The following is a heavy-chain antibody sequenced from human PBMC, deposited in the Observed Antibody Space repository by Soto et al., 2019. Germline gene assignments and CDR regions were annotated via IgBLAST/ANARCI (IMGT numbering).Heavy chain of an antibody. CDR1: GGSFSGYD. D-gene: IGHD6-13*01. CDR2: INHSGST. CDR3: ARGTYSSSWYLNWFDP. Sequence: SETLSLTCAVYGGSFSGYDWSWVRQQPGKGLEWIGEINHSGSTNYNPSLKSRVTISVDTSKNQFSLKLSSVTAADTAVYYCARGTYSSSWYLNWFDPWGQGTLVTVSS. J-gene: IGHJ5*02. V-gene: IGHV4-34*01.